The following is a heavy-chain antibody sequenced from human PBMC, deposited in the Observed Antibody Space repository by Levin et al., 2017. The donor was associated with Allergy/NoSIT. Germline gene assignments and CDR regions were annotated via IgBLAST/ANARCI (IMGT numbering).Heavy chain of an antibody. Sequence: KISCKASGGTFSSYAISWVRQAPGQGLEWMGGIIPIFGTANYAQKFQGRVTITADESTSTAYMELSSLRSEDTAVYYCARDVTMVQENWFDPWGQGTLVTVSS. V-gene: IGHV1-69*01. CDR3: ARDVTMVQENWFDP. CDR1: GGTFSSYA. CDR2: IIPIFGTA. J-gene: IGHJ5*02. D-gene: IGHD3-10*01.